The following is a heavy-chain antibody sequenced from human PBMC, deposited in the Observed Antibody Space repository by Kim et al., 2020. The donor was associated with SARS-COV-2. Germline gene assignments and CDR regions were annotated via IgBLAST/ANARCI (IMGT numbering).Heavy chain of an antibody. V-gene: IGHV3-21*01. CDR2: ISGSSSYI. Sequence: GGSLRLSCAASGFTFSSYSMNWVRQAPGKGLEWVSSISGSSSYIYYADSVKGRFTISRDNAKNSLYLQMNSLRAEDTAVYYCARDQAPFDFWDSVYGMDVWGQGTTVTVSS. D-gene: IGHD3-3*01. CDR1: GFTFSSYS. J-gene: IGHJ6*02. CDR3: ARDQAPFDFWDSVYGMDV.